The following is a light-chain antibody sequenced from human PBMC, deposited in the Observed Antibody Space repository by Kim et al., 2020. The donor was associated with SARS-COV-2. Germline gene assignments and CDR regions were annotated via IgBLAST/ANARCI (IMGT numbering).Light chain of an antibody. J-gene: IGLJ3*02. Sequence: SYELTQPPSVSVSPGQTASITCSGDKLGDKYACWYQQKPGQCPVLVIYQDSKRPSGIPERFSGSNSGNTATLTISGTQAMDEADYYCQAWDSSTAPWVFGGGTQLTVL. CDR3: QAWDSSTAPWV. CDR2: QDS. V-gene: IGLV3-1*01. CDR1: KLGDKY.